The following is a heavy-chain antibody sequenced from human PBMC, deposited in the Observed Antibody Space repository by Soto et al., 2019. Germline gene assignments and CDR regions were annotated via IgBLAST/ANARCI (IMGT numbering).Heavy chain of an antibody. D-gene: IGHD2-15*01. V-gene: IGHV4-39*01. CDR3: ARVSRDCSGGNCPYNWFDP. Sequence: SETLSLTCSVSGGSISSSSYYWAWIRQPPGKGLEWIGSIYYSGSTYYNPSLKSRVTISVDTSKNQFSLKLSSVTAADTAVYYCARVSRDCSGGNCPYNWFDPWGQGTLVTVSS. J-gene: IGHJ5*02. CDR1: GGSISSSSYY. CDR2: IYYSGST.